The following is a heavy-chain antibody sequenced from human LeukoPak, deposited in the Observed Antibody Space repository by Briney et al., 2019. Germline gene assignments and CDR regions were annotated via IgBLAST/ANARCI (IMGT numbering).Heavy chain of an antibody. CDR2: VGVVGDT. V-gene: IGHV3-13*01. Sequence: GGSLRLSCAASGFTFSSYEMHWVRQSAGKGLEWVSVVGVVGDTFYTGSVKGRFTISRENAENSFFLQMNSLRAGDTAVYYCAREGRGSSADAFDLWGQGTMVTVSS. CDR1: GFTFSSYE. J-gene: IGHJ3*01. D-gene: IGHD1-26*01. CDR3: AREGRGSSADAFDL.